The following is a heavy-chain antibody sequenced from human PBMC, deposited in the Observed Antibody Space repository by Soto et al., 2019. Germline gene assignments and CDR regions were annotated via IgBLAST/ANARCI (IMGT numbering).Heavy chain of an antibody. CDR2: ISPYTGNT. J-gene: IGHJ6*02. CDR1: GYIFVNYG. D-gene: IGHD3-16*01. V-gene: IGHV1-18*01. Sequence: QIQLVQSGDEVKKPEASVKVSCKASGYIFVNYGIAWVRQAPGQGHEWMGWISPYTGNTHSATKVQGRLTMTTDTSTSTDYMDLGSLTSDNTAVYYCVMVDNYVTPTPQDVWGQGTTVTVSS. CDR3: VMVDNYVTPTPQDV.